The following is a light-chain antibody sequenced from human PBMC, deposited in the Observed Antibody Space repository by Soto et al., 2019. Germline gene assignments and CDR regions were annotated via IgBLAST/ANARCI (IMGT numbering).Light chain of an antibody. J-gene: IGKJ1*01. CDR2: DAS. CDR3: QQRSNWPWT. V-gene: IGKV3-11*01. CDR1: QSVSSY. Sequence: EIVLTQSPATLSLSPGERATLSCRASQSVSSYLAWYQQKPGQAPRLLIYDASNRGTGIPARFSGSGSGTDFTLTIRSLEPEDFAVYYCQQRSNWPWTFGQGTKVEVK.